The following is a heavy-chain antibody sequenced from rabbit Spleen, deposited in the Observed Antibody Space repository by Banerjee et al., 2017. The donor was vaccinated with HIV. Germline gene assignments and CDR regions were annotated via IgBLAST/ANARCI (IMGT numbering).Heavy chain of an antibody. Sequence: QEQLEESGGGLVKPEGSLTLTCKASGFSFSDRDVMCWVRQAPGKGLEWIACIYAGSSNNAYSATWAKGRFTISKTSSTTVTLQMTSLTAADTATYFCARDTATSFSSYGMDLWGPGTLVTVS. CDR1: GFSFSDRDV. CDR2: IYAGSSNNA. D-gene: IGHD1-1*01. V-gene: IGHV1S45*01. J-gene: IGHJ6*01. CDR3: ARDTATSFSSYGMDL.